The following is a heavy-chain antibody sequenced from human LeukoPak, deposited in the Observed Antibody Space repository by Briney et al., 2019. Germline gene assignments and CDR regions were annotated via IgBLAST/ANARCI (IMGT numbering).Heavy chain of an antibody. CDR1: GGSFSGYY. V-gene: IGHV4-34*01. J-gene: IGHJ6*03. D-gene: IGHD6-13*01. CDR2: INHSGST. Sequence: SETLSLTCAVYGGSFSGYYWSWIRQPPGKGLEWIGEINHSGSTNYNPSLKSRVTISVDTSKNQFSLKPSSVTAADTAVYYCAKDATAAVGTVYMDVWGKGTTVTISS. CDR3: AKDATAAVGTVYMDV.